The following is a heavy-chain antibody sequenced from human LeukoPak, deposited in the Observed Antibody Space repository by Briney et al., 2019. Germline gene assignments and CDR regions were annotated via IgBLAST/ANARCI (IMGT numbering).Heavy chain of an antibody. CDR1: GYTFTGYY. D-gene: IGHD6-19*01. CDR3: AREYSSGWYGNY. Sequence: GASVKVSCKASGYTFTGYYMHWVRQAPGQGLEWMGWINPNSGGTNYAQKFQGRVTMTRDMSISTAYMELSRLRSDDTAVYYCAREYSSGWYGNYWGQGTLVTVSS. CDR2: INPNSGGT. V-gene: IGHV1-2*02. J-gene: IGHJ4*02.